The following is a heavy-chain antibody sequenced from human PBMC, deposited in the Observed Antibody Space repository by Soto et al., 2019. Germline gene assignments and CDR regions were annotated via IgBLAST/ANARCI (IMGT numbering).Heavy chain of an antibody. CDR1: GFTFGSYT. J-gene: IGHJ4*02. CDR2: ISSASSYI. CDR3: ARRSGYAYGSLDH. Sequence: EVQLVESGGGLVKPGGSLRLSCANSGFTFGSYTMNWVRQAPGKGLEWVSCISSASSYIYYADSVQGRFTISRDNSEKSLYLHMNSLRAEDTAVYYCARRSGYAYGSLDHWGQGVLVTVSS. V-gene: IGHV3-21*02. D-gene: IGHD5-18*01.